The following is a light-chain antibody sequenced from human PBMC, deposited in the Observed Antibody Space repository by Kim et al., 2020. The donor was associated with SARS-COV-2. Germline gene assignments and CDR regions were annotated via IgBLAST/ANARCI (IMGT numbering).Light chain of an antibody. CDR2: RAS. CDR1: QSIRTY. V-gene: IGKV1-5*03. CDR3: QQYSFSPIT. Sequence: ASVGDLLTFTFRASQSIRTYLAWYQQKPGKEPKVLIYRASSLESGVPSRFSGSGSGTEFTLTISSLQPDDFATYYCQQYSFSPITFGPVTRLEIK. J-gene: IGKJ5*01.